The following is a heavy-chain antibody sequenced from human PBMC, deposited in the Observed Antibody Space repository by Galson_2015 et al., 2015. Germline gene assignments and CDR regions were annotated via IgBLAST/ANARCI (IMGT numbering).Heavy chain of an antibody. CDR3: AHAIDPGPPGLNWFDP. V-gene: IGHV2-5*02. Sequence: PALVKPTQTLTLTCTFSGFSLSTSGVGVGWIRQPPGKALEWLALIYWDDDKRYSPSLKSRLTITKDTSKNQVVLTMTNMDPVDTATYYCAHAIDPGPPGLNWFDPWGQGTLVTVSS. CDR1: GFSLSTSGVG. CDR2: IYWDDDK. J-gene: IGHJ5*02.